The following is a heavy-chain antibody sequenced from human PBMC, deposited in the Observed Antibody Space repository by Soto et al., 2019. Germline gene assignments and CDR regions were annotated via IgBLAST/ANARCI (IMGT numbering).Heavy chain of an antibody. V-gene: IGHV5-51*01. CDR3: ARRSYYYYGMDV. Sequence: PGESLKISCKGSGYTFTSYWIGWVRQMPGKGLEWMGIINPVDSDTRYCPSFQGQVTISADKSISTAYLQWTSLKASDTAMYYCARRSYYYYGMDVWGQGTTVTVFS. J-gene: IGHJ6*02. CDR2: INPVDSDT. CDR1: GYTFTSYW.